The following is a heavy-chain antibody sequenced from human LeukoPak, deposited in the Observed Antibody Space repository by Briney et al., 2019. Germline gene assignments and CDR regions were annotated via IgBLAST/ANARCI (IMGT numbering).Heavy chain of an antibody. CDR2: ISSSGSTI. D-gene: IGHD3-3*01. J-gene: IGHJ6*04. CDR1: GFTFSSYE. V-gene: IGHV3-48*03. Sequence: PGGSLRLSCAASGFTFSSYEMNWVRQAPGKGLEWVSYISSSGSTIYYADSVKGRFTISRDNAKNSLFLQMNSLIDDDTGVYFCATDTLRFRMDVWGKGTTVIVSS. CDR3: ATDTLRFRMDV.